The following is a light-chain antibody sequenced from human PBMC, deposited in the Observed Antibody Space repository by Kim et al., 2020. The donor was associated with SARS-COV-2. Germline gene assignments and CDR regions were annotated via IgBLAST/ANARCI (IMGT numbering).Light chain of an antibody. CDR2: DVS. CDR3: QHYDSLPYT. V-gene: IGKV1-33*01. Sequence: SSSVGDRVTIPCQASQDISNYLNWYQHKPGKAPKLLIYDVSNLEAGVPSRFSGRGSGTEFTFTISSLLPEDIATYYCQHYDSLPYTFGQGTKLEI. J-gene: IGKJ2*01. CDR1: QDISNY.